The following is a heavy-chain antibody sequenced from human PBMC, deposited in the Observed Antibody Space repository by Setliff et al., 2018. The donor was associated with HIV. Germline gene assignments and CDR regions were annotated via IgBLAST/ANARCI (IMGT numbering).Heavy chain of an antibody. CDR1: GASVTNVLYY. CDR2: IYTSGNSRYT. D-gene: IGHD3-3*01. V-gene: IGHV4-61*09. CDR3: AREREAWSAYDS. Sequence: SETLSLICTVSGASVTNVLYYWSWLRQPAGKGLEWIGHIYTSGNSRYTNYNSSLESRVAISLDTSSNQFSLKLSSVTAADTAVYHCAREREAWSAYDSWGQGTLVTVSS. J-gene: IGHJ5*02.